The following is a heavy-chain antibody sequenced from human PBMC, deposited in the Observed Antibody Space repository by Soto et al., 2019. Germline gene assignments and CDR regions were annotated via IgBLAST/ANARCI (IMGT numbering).Heavy chain of an antibody. CDR1: GGSISPYY. D-gene: IGHD1-26*01. J-gene: IGHJ4*02. CDR3: ARGGMVILPTTTAFDY. V-gene: IGHV4-4*07. Sequence: QVQLQESGPGLVKPSETLSLTCTVSGGSISPYYWSWIRQPAGTGLELIGRIYASGSTSYNSSLKGRVTMTITTSKNQFSLKLGSVTAADTAVYYRARGGMVILPTTTAFDYWGQGTLVTVSS. CDR2: IYASGST.